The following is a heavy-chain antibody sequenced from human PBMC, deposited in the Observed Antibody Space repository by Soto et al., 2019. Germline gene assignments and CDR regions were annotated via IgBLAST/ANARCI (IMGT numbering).Heavy chain of an antibody. Sequence: VQLVECGGGLVQPGGSLRHSCAASGFTFGSYSMNWVRQAPGKGLEWVSYISSSSSTIYYADSVKGRFTISRDNAKNSLYLQMNSLRAEDTAVYYCASQSSEWLLFASWGQGTLVIVSS. CDR3: ASQSSEWLLFAS. J-gene: IGHJ4*02. CDR2: ISSSSSTI. D-gene: IGHD5-12*01. CDR1: GFTFGSYS. V-gene: IGHV3-48*01.